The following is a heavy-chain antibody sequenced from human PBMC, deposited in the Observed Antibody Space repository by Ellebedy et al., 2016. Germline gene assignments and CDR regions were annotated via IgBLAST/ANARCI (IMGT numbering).Heavy chain of an antibody. Sequence: ASVKVSXXASGYTFTSYDINWVRQATGQGLEWMGWINPNSGGTNYAQKFQGRVTITRDTSISTAYMELSRLRSDDTAVYYCARVGYSYGYLYWGQGTLVTVSS. V-gene: IGHV1-2*02. CDR2: INPNSGGT. CDR1: GYTFTSYD. CDR3: ARVGYSYGYLY. D-gene: IGHD5-18*01. J-gene: IGHJ4*02.